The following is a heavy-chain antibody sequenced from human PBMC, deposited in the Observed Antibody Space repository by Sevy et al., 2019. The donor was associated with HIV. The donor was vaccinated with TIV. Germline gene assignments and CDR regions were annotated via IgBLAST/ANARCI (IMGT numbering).Heavy chain of an antibody. D-gene: IGHD2-2*02. CDR2: VSHSGNT. J-gene: IGHJ4*02. Sequence: SETPSLTCTVSGDSINTYYWSWIRQPPGKGLEWIGYVSHSGNTNYNPSLKSRVSMSVDTSTNQFSLKVKSVTAADTAVYYCARLRWDLVVVPGATPGCYFDSWGQGTLVTVSS. V-gene: IGHV4-59*08. CDR1: GDSINTYY. CDR3: ARLRWDLVVVPGATPGCYFDS.